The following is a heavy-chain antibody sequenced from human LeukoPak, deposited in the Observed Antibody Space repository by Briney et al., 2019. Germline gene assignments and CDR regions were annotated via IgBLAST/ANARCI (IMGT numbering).Heavy chain of an antibody. D-gene: IGHD1-26*01. J-gene: IGHJ4*02. CDR1: GFTFSNAW. CDR3: GRDYFGSIDY. Sequence: PGGSLRLSCAASGFTFSNAWMSWVRQAPGKGLVSVSLIRSDGSVSYYADSVKGRFTISRDNAKNTLYLQMNSLRVEDTAVYYCGRDYFGSIDYWGQGILVTVSS. V-gene: IGHV3-74*01. CDR2: IRSDGSVS.